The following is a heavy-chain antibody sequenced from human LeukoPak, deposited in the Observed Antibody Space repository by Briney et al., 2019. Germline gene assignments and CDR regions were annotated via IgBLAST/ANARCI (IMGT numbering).Heavy chain of an antibody. V-gene: IGHV3-53*01. CDR3: AKDRPGGNYGEYDY. D-gene: IGHD3-3*01. Sequence: GGSLRLSCAASGFTVSSNYMTWVRQAPGKGLEWVSVIYSGGSTYYADSVKGRFTISRDNSKNTLYLQMNSLRVEDTAVYYCAKDRPGGNYGEYDYWGQGTLVTVSS. CDR1: GFTVSSNY. J-gene: IGHJ4*02. CDR2: IYSGGST.